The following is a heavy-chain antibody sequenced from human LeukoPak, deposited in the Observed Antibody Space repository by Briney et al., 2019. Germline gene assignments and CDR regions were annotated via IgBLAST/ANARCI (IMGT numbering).Heavy chain of an antibody. V-gene: IGHV1-69*05. CDR3: AGSPSWGLTPVVNLWFDY. D-gene: IGHD4-17*01. CDR2: IIPIFGTA. CDR1: GGTFSSYA. J-gene: IGHJ4*02. Sequence: GSSVKVSCKASGGTFSSYAISWVRQAPGQGLGWMGGIIPIFGTANYAQKFQGRVTITTDESTSTASMELSSLRSEETAVYSCAGSPSWGLTPVVNLWFDYWGQGTLVTVSS.